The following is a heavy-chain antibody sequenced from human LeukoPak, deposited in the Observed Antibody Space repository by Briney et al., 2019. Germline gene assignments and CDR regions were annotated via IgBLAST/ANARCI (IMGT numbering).Heavy chain of an antibody. CDR3: ARDQGKGYYDSSGYTDAFDI. CDR2: ISSSSSTI. CDR1: GFTFSSYS. J-gene: IGHJ3*02. Sequence: GGSLRLSCAASGFTFSSYSMNWVRQAPGKGLEWVSYISSSSSTIYYADSVKGRFTISRDNAKNSLYLQMNSLRAEDTAVYYCARDQGKGYYDSSGYTDAFDIWGQGTMVTVSS. D-gene: IGHD3-22*01. V-gene: IGHV3-48*04.